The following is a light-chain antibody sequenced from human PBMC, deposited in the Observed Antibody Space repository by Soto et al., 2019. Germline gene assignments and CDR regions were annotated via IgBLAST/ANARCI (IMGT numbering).Light chain of an antibody. Sequence: DIVMTQSPDSLAVSLGERATINCKSSQSVLISSSNKNYLGWYLQKPGQPPKLLISWASTRESGVPDRFSGSGSGTDFTLTISSLQAEDVAVYYCQHRGTFGQGTKLEIK. CDR3: QHRGT. J-gene: IGKJ2*01. V-gene: IGKV4-1*01. CDR1: QSVLISSSNKNY. CDR2: WAS.